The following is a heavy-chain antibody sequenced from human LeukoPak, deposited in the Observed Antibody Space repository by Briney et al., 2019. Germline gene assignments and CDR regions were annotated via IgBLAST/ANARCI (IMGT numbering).Heavy chain of an antibody. V-gene: IGHV4-59*01. CDR1: GGSISSYY. D-gene: IGHD2-2*01. J-gene: IGHJ5*02. CDR2: IYYSGST. Sequence: SETLSLTCTVSGGSISSYYWSWIRQPPGKGLEWIGYIYYSGSTNYNPSLKSRVTISVDTSKNQFSLKLSSVTAADTAVYYCAREHQRDGLNWFDPWGQGTLVTVSS. CDR3: AREHQRDGLNWFDP.